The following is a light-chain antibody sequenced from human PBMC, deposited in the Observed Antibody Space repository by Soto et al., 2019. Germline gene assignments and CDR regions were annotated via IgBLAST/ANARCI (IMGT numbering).Light chain of an antibody. CDR2: EVT. CDR1: SSDVGGYDH. V-gene: IGLV2-8*01. CDR3: SSDAGNYNYV. Sequence: QSVLTQPPSASGSPGQSVTIPCTGTSSDVGGYDHVSWCQQHPGKAPKLMIYEVTKRPAGVPDRFSGSKSGNTASLTVSGLQAGDEADYFCSSDAGNYNYVFGTGTKVTVL. J-gene: IGLJ1*01.